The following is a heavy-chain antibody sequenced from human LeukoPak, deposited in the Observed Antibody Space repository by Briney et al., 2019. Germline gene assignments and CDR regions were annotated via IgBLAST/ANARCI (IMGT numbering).Heavy chain of an antibody. J-gene: IGHJ4*02. CDR1: GGSISSYY. V-gene: IGHV4-59*08. D-gene: IGHD6-13*01. Sequence: PSETLSLTCTVSGGSISSYYWHWIRQPPGKGLEWIGYVSYSGDTNYNPSLESRLTISVDTSKNQFSLKLSSVTAADTAVYYCARHKGSSWSYYFDYWGQGTLVTVSS. CDR2: VSYSGDT. CDR3: ARHKGSSWSYYFDY.